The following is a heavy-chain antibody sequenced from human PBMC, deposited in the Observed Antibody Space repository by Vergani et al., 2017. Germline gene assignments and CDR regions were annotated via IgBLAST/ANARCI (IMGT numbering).Heavy chain of an antibody. Sequence: QVQLVESGGGVVQPGRSLRLSCAASGFTFSSYAMHWVRQAPGKGLEWVAVISYDGSNKYYADSVKGRFTISRDNSKNTLYLQMNSLRAEDTAVYYCAREGQGSHYYYGMDVWGQGTTVTVSS. CDR1: GFTFSSYA. V-gene: IGHV3-30-3*01. D-gene: IGHD3-10*01. CDR2: ISYDGSNK. CDR3: AREGQGSHYYYGMDV. J-gene: IGHJ6*02.